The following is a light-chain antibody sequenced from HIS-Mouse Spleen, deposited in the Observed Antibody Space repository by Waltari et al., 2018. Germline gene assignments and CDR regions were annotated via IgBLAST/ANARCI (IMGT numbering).Light chain of an antibody. CDR3: AAWDDSLSGWV. V-gene: IGLV1-47*01. CDR2: RNN. CDR1: SSNIGSNY. Sequence: QSVLTQPPSASGTPGQRVTISCSGRSSNIGSNYVNWYQQPPGTAPKLLIYRNNQRPSGVPDRFSGSKSGTSASLAISGLRSEDEADYYCAAWDDSLSGWVFGGGTKLTVL. J-gene: IGLJ3*02.